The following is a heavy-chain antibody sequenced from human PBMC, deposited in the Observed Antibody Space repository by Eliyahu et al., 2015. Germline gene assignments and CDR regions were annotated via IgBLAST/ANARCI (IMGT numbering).Heavy chain of an antibody. J-gene: IGHJ6*02. V-gene: IGHV1-2*06. D-gene: IGHD2-8*01. Sequence: QVQLVQSGAAVKRPGASVRVSCXADGYSFTDXYIHWLRQXPGGGGREWGGRINPNNGGTDYGQKFRGRVTMTRDTSISTAYMDLRRLRSDDTAVFYCARDLMVKVYYGVSGSPKGPYYYGMDVWGQGTTVTVSS. CDR1: GYSFTDXY. CDR3: ARDLMVKVYYGVSGSPKGPYYYGMDV. CDR2: INPNNGGT.